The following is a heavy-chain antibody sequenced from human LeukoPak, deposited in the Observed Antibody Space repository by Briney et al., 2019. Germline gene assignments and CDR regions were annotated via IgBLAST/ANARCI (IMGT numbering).Heavy chain of an antibody. CDR1: GGSFSGYY. J-gene: IGHJ4*02. CDR2: INHSGST. Sequence: SETLSLTCAVYGGSFSGYYWSWIRQPPGKGLEWIGEINHSGSTNYNPSLKSRVTISVDTSKNQFSLKLSSVTAADTAVYYCARGRGLRYFDWLPIMYYFDHWGQGTLVTVSS. D-gene: IGHD3-9*01. V-gene: IGHV4-34*01. CDR3: ARGRGLRYFDWLPIMYYFDH.